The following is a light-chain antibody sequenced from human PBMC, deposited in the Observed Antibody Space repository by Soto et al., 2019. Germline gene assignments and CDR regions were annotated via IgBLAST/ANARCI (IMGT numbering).Light chain of an antibody. CDR2: DAS. J-gene: IGKJ5*01. CDR1: QSVSSY. V-gene: IGKV3-11*01. CDR3: QQRSNWPPIT. Sequence: ELGLTQSLGTVSLSQRERATLSCRASQSVSSYLAWYQQKPGQAPRLLIYDASNRATGIPARFSGSGSGTDFTLTISSLEPEDFAVYCCQQRSNWPPITFGQGTRLEI.